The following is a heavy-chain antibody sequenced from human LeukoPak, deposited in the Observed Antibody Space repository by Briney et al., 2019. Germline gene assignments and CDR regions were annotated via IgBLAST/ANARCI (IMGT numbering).Heavy chain of an antibody. J-gene: IGHJ6*04. CDR2: ISNGGDRT. V-gene: IGHV3-23*01. Sequence: GGSLRLSCAASGFTFTTYSLTWVRQAPGKGLEWVSGISNGGDRTYYADSVKGRFTISRDNAKNSLYLQMNSLRAEDTAVYYCAELGITMIGGVWGKGTTVTISS. CDR1: GFTFTTYS. CDR3: AELGITMIGGV. D-gene: IGHD3-10*02.